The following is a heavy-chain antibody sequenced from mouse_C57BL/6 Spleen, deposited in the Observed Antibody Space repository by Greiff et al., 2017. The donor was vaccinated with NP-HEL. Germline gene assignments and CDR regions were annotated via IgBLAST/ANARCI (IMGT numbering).Heavy chain of an antibody. J-gene: IGHJ4*01. CDR3: ARDYDYDVYAMDY. CDR2: ISSGSSTI. V-gene: IGHV5-17*01. Sequence: EVQLMESGGGLVKPGGSLKLSCAASGFTFSDYGMHWVRQAPEKGLEWVAYISSGSSTIYYADTVKGRFTISRDNAKNTLFLQMTSLRSEDTAMYYCARDYDYDVYAMDYWGQGTSVTVSS. CDR1: GFTFSDYG. D-gene: IGHD2-4*01.